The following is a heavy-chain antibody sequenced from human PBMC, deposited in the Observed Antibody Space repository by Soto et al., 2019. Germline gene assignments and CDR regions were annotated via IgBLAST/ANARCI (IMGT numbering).Heavy chain of an antibody. J-gene: IGHJ4*02. D-gene: IGHD6-19*01. CDR3: AALAVAGYYSGY. CDR2: IGASGGSA. CDR1: GFSFSTYA. Sequence: EVQLLESGGGLVQPGGSLRLSCAASGFSFSTYAMNWVRQAPGKGLEWVSAIGASGGSAYYADSVKGRFTISRDNSKNMVFLQMNSLRAEDTAVYYCAALAVAGYYSGYWGQGTRVTVSS. V-gene: IGHV3-23*01.